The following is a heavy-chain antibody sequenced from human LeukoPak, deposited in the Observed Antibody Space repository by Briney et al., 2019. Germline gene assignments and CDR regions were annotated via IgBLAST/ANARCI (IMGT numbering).Heavy chain of an antibody. CDR1: GFTFSNAW. CDR3: TTETTVTTHAFDI. CDR2: IKSKTDGWTT. Sequence: TPGGSLRLSCAASGFTFSNAWMSWVRQAPGKGLEWVGRIKSKTDGWTTDYAAPVKGRFTISRDDSKNTLYLQMNSLKTEDTAVYYCTTETTVTTHAFDIWGQGTMVTVSS. J-gene: IGHJ3*02. D-gene: IGHD4-17*01. V-gene: IGHV3-15*01.